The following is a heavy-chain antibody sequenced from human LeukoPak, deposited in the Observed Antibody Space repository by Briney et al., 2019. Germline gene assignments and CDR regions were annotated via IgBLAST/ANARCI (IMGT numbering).Heavy chain of an antibody. CDR1: GFTFSGSA. D-gene: IGHD3-16*02. CDR3: TILIYDYVWGSYRSY. V-gene: IGHV3-73*01. J-gene: IGHJ4*02. Sequence: GGSLRLSCAASGFTFSGSAMHWVRQASGKGLEWVGRIRSKANSYATAYAASVKGRFTISRDDSKNTAYLQMNSLKTEDTAVYYCTILIYDYVWGSYRSYWGQGTLVTVSS. CDR2: IRSKANSYAT.